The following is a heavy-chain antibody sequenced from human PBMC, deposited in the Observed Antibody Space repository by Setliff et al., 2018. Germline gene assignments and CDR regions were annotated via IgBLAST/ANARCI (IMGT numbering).Heavy chain of an antibody. CDR3: AKDRVPDGIWDFDS. Sequence: SLRLSCAASGFTFNVYGMHWVRQAPGKGLEWVAIIWYDGSHKYYADSVKGRFTISRDNSKNTLYLQMNSLRAEDTALYHCAKDRVPDGIWDFDSWGPGSLVTVSS. D-gene: IGHD1-20*01. CDR2: IWYDGSHK. CDR1: GFTFNVYG. V-gene: IGHV3-33*06. J-gene: IGHJ5*01.